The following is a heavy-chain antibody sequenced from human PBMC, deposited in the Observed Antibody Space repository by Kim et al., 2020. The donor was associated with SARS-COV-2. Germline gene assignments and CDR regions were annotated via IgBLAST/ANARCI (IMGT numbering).Heavy chain of an antibody. CDR3: ARNWKVVIHNQRNYYGMDV. Sequence: SETLSLTCTVSGGSISSSSYYWGWIRQPPGKGLEWIGSIYYSGSTYYNPSLKSRVTISVDTSKNQFSLKLSSVTAADTAVYYCARNWKVVIHNQRNYYGMDVWGQGTTVTVSS. V-gene: IGHV4-39*01. J-gene: IGHJ6*02. CDR1: GGSISSSSYY. D-gene: IGHD1-1*01. CDR2: IYYSGST.